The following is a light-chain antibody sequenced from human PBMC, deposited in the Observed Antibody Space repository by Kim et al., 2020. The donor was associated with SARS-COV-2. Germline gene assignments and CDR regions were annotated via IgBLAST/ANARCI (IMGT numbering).Light chain of an antibody. CDR1: QGISSY. CDR2: AAS. Sequence: AIRMTQSPSSFSASTGDRVTITCRASQGISSYLAWYQQKPGKAPKLLIYAASTLQSGVPSRFSGSGSGTDFTLTISCLQSEDFATYYCQQYYSYPVTLGQGTKLEI. V-gene: IGKV1-8*01. J-gene: IGKJ2*01. CDR3: QQYYSYPVT.